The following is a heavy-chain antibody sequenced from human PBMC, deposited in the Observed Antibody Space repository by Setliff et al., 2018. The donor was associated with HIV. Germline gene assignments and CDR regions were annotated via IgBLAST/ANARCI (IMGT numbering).Heavy chain of an antibody. CDR1: GDSISDTTYY. V-gene: IGHV4-39*07. Sequence: SETLSLTCSVSGDSISDTTYYWGWIRQPPGKGLEWIGNIYHSGSTLYKPSLKSRVTMSVDTSKNQFSLKLNSVTAADTAVYYCARVGSTITPRLDYYYYYMDVWGKGTTGTVS. CDR2: IYHSGST. D-gene: IGHD1-20*01. J-gene: IGHJ6*03. CDR3: ARVGSTITPRLDYYYYYMDV.